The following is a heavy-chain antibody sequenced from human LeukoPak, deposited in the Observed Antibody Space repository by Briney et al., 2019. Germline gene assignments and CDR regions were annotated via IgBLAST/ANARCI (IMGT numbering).Heavy chain of an antibody. CDR2: ISYDGSNK. V-gene: IGHV3-30*18. J-gene: IGHJ4*02. CDR1: GFTFRSYG. CDR3: AKDQSQ. Sequence: GGSLRLSCAASGFTFRSYGMHWVRQAPGKGLEWVAFISYDGSNKYYADSVKGRFTISRDNSKNTLYLQINSLRPEDTAVYYCAKDQSQWGQGTLVIVSS.